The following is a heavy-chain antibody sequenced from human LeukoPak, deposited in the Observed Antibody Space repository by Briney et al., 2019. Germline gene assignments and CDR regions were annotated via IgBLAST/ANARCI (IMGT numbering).Heavy chain of an antibody. CDR2: ISYDGSNK. CDR1: GFTVSSNY. D-gene: IGHD3-9*01. Sequence: GGSLRLSCADSGFTVSSNYMSWVRQAPGKGLEWVAVISYDGSNKYYADSVKGRFTISRDNSKNTLYLQMNSLRAEDTAVYYCAKDLGYDILTGYPDYWGQGTLVTVSS. J-gene: IGHJ4*02. V-gene: IGHV3-30*18. CDR3: AKDLGYDILTGYPDY.